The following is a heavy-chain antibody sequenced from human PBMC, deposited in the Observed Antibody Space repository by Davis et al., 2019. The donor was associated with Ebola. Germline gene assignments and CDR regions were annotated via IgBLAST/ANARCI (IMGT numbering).Heavy chain of an antibody. D-gene: IGHD3-22*01. Sequence: MPSETLSLTCTVSGDSISTYYWTWIRQPPGEGLAWIGYIYYSGSTNYYPSLKSRVTISVDTSKNQFSLKLSSVTTADTAVYYCARARYYYDSSGWAPYYFDYWGQGTLVTVSS. V-gene: IGHV4-59*01. CDR2: IYYSGST. CDR1: GDSISTYY. CDR3: ARARYYYDSSGWAPYYFDY. J-gene: IGHJ4*02.